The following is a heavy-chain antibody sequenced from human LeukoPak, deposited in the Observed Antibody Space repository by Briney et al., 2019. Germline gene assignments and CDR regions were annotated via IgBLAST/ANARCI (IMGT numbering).Heavy chain of an antibody. V-gene: IGHV1-69*13. CDR2: IIPIFGTA. CDR1: GGTFSSYA. J-gene: IGHJ5*02. Sequence: ASVKVSCKASGGTFSSYAISWVRQAPGQGLEWMGGIIPIFGTANYAQKFQGRVTITADESTSTAYMELSSLRSEDTAVYYCARTRDSYNLPNWFDPWGQGTLVTVSS. CDR3: ARTRDSYNLPNWFDP. D-gene: IGHD5-24*01.